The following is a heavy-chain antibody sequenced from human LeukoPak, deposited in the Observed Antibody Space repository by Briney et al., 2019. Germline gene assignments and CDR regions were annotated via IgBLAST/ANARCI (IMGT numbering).Heavy chain of an antibody. CDR1: GYTFTSHG. J-gene: IGHJ4*02. D-gene: IGHD3-16*01. Sequence: GASVKVSCKASGYTFTSHGINWVRQTPGQGLEWMGWISVYKGNTNYAQKLQGRVTMTTDTPTSTAYMELRSLRSDYTAGYYCARGETRNDYWGQGTLVTVSS. CDR3: ARGETRNDY. CDR2: ISVYKGNT. V-gene: IGHV1-18*01.